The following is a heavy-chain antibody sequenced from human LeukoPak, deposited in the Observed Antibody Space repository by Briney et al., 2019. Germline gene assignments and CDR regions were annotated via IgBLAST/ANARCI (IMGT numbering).Heavy chain of an antibody. CDR3: ARAPRNSSSSNYMRRFDY. J-gene: IGHJ4*02. Sequence: PSETLSLTCAVSGYSISSDNYWVWIRQPPRQGLEWTGGIYHSGSTYYNPSLKSRVTMSVDTSKNQFSLKLSSVTAADTAVYYCARAPRNSSSSNYMRRFDYWGQGTLVTVSS. D-gene: IGHD3-22*01. V-gene: IGHV4-38-2*01. CDR2: IYHSGST. CDR1: GYSISSDNY.